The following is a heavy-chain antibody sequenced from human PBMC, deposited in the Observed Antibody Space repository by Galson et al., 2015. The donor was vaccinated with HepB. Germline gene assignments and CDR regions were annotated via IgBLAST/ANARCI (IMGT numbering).Heavy chain of an antibody. D-gene: IGHD6-13*01. J-gene: IGHJ1*01. CDR2: ISGSSGTI. Sequence: SLRLSCAASGFTFSSYAMSWVRQAAGKGLEWISYISGSSGTIYYADSVKGRFTISRNNAKNSLYLQMNSLRDDDTAVYYCAGLEQQLVRYHQNYFQHWGQGTLVTVSS. V-gene: IGHV3-48*02. CDR1: GFTFSSYA. CDR3: AGLEQQLVRYHQNYFQH.